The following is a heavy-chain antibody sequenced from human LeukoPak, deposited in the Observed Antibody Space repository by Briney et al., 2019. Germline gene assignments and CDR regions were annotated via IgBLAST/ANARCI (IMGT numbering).Heavy chain of an antibody. CDR1: GGSIRSYY. V-gene: IGHV4-59*08. J-gene: IGHJ4*02. CDR2: NYHSGST. CDR3: VRSPPGDYFDY. Sequence: SETLSLTCTVSGGSIRSYYWSWIRQPPGKGMEWIGYNYHSGSTNYNPSLKSRVTISVDTSKNQFSLKLSSVTAADTAVYYCVRSPPGDYFDYWGQGTLVTVSS.